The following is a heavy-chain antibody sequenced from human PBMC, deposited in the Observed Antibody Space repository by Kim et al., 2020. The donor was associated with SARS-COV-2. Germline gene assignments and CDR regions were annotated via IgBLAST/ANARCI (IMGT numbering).Heavy chain of an antibody. CDR1: GGSISSSSYY. D-gene: IGHD5-12*01. Sequence: SETLSLTCTVSGGSISSSSYYWGWIRQPPGKGLEWIGSIYYSGSTYYNPSLKSRVTISVDTSKNQFSLKLSSVTAADTAVYYCARLSVEMATINWFDPWG. CDR3: ARLSVEMATINWFDP. V-gene: IGHV4-39*01. J-gene: IGHJ5*02. CDR2: IYYSGST.